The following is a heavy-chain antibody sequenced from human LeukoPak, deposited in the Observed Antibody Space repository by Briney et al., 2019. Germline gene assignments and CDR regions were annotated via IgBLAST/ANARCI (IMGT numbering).Heavy chain of an antibody. V-gene: IGHV4-61*02. J-gene: IGHJ4*02. CDR2: IYTIGST. CDR1: GGSISSGSYY. D-gene: IGHD6-6*01. Sequence: SETLSLTCTVSGGSISSGSYYWSWIRQPAGKGLEWIGRIYTIGSTNYNPSLKSRVTISVDTSKNQFSLKLSSVTAADTAVYYCASTSIAARPGSFDYWGQGTLVTASS. CDR3: ASTSIAARPGSFDY.